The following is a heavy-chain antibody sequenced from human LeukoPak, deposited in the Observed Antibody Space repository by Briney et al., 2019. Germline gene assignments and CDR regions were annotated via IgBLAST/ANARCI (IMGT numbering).Heavy chain of an antibody. CDR3: ARALLTYYYGSGSFNWFDP. CDR2: ISAYNGNT. D-gene: IGHD3-10*01. Sequence: WASVKVSCKASGYTFTSYGISWVRQAPGQGLEWMGWISAYNGNTNYAQKLQGRVTMTTDTSTSTAYMELRSLRSDDTAVYYCARALLTYYYGSGSFNWFDPWGQGTLVTVSS. CDR1: GYTFTSYG. V-gene: IGHV1-18*01. J-gene: IGHJ5*02.